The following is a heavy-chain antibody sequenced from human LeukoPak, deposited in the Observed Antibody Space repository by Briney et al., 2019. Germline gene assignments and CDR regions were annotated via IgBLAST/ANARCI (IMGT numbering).Heavy chain of an antibody. D-gene: IGHD3-3*01. CDR1: GYTFTSYG. Sequence: ASVKVSCKASGYTFTSYGISWVRQAPGQGLEWMGWISAYNGNTNCAQKLQGRVTMTTDTSTSTAYMELRSLRSDDTAVYYCARASSYDFWSGYYYVPYDYWGQGTLVTVSS. CDR3: ARASSYDFWSGYYYVPYDY. J-gene: IGHJ4*02. CDR2: ISAYNGNT. V-gene: IGHV1-18*01.